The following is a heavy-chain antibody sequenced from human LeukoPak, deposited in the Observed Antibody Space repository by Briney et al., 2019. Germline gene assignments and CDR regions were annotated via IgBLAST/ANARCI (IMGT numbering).Heavy chain of an antibody. Sequence: SETLSLTCAVYGGSFSGYYWIWIRQPPGKGLEWIGEINHSGSTNCNPSLKSRVTISVDTSKNQFSLKLSSVTAADTAVYYCARGGQWYSHQHGFDPWGQGTLVTVFS. V-gene: IGHV4-34*01. CDR2: INHSGST. CDR1: GGSFSGYY. J-gene: IGHJ5*02. CDR3: ARGGQWYSHQHGFDP. D-gene: IGHD6-19*01.